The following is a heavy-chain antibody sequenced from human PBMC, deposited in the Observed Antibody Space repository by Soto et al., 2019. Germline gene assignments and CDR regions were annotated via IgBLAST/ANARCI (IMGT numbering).Heavy chain of an antibody. J-gene: IGHJ4*02. CDR2: FDPEDGET. V-gene: IGHV1-24*01. D-gene: IGHD3-22*01. CDR3: ATLRPHYDSSGFLWAFDY. Sequence: QVQLVQSGAEVKKPGASVKVSCKVSGYTLTELSMHWVRQAPGKGLEWMGGFDPEDGETIYAQKFQGRVTMTEDTSTDTAYMGLSSLRSEDKAVYYCATLRPHYDSSGFLWAFDYWGQGTLVTVSS. CDR1: GYTLTELS.